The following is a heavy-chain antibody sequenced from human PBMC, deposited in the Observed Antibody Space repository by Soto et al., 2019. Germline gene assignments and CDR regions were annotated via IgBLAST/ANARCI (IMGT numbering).Heavy chain of an antibody. Sequence: SETLSLTCAVYGGSFSGYYWSWIRQPPGKGLEWIGEINHSGSTNYNPSLKSRVTISVDTSKNQFSLKLSSVTAADTAVYYCARMTTVTHSDYYYYYGMDVWGQGTTVTVSS. V-gene: IGHV4-34*01. CDR2: INHSGST. CDR3: ARMTTVTHSDYYYYYGMDV. D-gene: IGHD4-17*01. J-gene: IGHJ6*02. CDR1: GGSFSGYY.